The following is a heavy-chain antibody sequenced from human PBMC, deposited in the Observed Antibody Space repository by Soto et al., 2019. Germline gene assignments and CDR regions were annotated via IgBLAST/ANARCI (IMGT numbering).Heavy chain of an antibody. Sequence: SETLSLTCTVSGGSISSGDYYWSWIRQPPGKGLEWIGYIYYSGSTYYNPSLRSRVTISVDTSKNQFSLKLSSVTAADTAVYYCARNHDYLSTNCFDPWGQGILVTVSS. J-gene: IGHJ5*02. D-gene: IGHD4-17*01. CDR1: GGSISSGDYY. CDR3: ARNHDYLSTNCFDP. V-gene: IGHV4-30-4*01. CDR2: IYYSGST.